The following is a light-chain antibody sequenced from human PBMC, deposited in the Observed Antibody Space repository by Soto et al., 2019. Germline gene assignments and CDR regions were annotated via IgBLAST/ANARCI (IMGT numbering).Light chain of an antibody. J-gene: IGKJ1*01. Sequence: ETVMTHSPVTLSVSQWEVATLSCRASQTINNNLAWYQQKPGQAPRLLIYGAPRRATGVPARFSGSGSGTEFTLTISSLQSEDFAIYYCLHYNNGPRFGQGTKVDIK. CDR2: GAP. CDR1: QTINNN. CDR3: LHYNNGPR. V-gene: IGKV3-15*01.